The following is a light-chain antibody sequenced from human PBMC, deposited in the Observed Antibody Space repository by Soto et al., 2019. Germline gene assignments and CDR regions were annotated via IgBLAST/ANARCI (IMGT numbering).Light chain of an antibody. J-gene: IGKJ1*01. Sequence: EIVMTQSPATLSVSPGERATLSCRASQSVSSNLAWYQQKPGQAPSLLIYGASTRATGIPVRFSGSGSGTEFTLTISSLQSEDFAVYYGQQYNNWPPRTVVQGTKVVIK. CDR1: QSVSSN. V-gene: IGKV3-15*01. CDR2: GAS. CDR3: QQYNNWPPRT.